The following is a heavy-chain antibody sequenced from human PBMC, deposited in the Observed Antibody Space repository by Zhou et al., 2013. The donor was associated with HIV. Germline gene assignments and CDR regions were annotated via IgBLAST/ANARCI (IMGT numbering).Heavy chain of an antibody. J-gene: IGHJ3*02. V-gene: IGHV1-69*01. CDR2: IIPIFGTA. CDR3: ARKLLDAFDI. Sequence: QVQLVQSGAEVKKPGASVKVSCKASGYIFTSYYMHWVRQAPGQGLEWMGGIIPIFGTANYAQKFQGRVTITTDESTSTAYMELSSLRSEDTAVYYCARKLLDAFDIWGQGTMVTVSS. CDR1: GYIFTSYY. D-gene: IGHD6-6*01.